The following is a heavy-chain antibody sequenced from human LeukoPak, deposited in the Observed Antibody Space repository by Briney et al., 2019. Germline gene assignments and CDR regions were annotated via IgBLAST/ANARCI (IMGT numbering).Heavy chain of an antibody. V-gene: IGHV3-9*01. CDR3: AKGPPREMATIRGAFDY. CDR2: ISYNSDTI. J-gene: IGHJ4*02. D-gene: IGHD5-24*01. CDR1: GFTFDDYA. Sequence: GGSLRLSCAASGFTFDDYAMHWVRQAPGKGLEWVSGISYNSDTIAYADSVKGRFTISRDNAKNSLYLQMNSLRAEDTALYYCAKGPPREMATIRGAFDYWGQGTLVTVSS.